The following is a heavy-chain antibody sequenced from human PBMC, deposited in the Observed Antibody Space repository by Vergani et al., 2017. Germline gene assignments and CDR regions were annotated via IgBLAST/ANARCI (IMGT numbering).Heavy chain of an antibody. Sequence: EVQLVESGGGLVKPGGSLRLSCAASGFTFSSYSMNWVRQAPGKGLEWVSSISSSSSYIYYADSVKGRFTISRDNAKNSLYLQMNSLRAEDTAVYYCARGIAAAGTRSYFDYWGQGTLVTVSS. CDR1: GFTFSSYS. J-gene: IGHJ4*02. CDR2: ISSSSSYI. D-gene: IGHD6-13*01. V-gene: IGHV3-21*01. CDR3: ARGIAAAGTRSYFDY.